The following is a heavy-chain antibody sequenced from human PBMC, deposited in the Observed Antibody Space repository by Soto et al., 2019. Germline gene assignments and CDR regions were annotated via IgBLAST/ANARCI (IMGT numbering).Heavy chain of an antibody. CDR1: GFTFSSYW. J-gene: IGHJ4*02. V-gene: IGHV3-7*01. CDR2: IKQDGSEK. Sequence: GGSLRLSXAASGFTFSSYWMSWVRQAPVKGLEWVANIKQDGSEKYYVDSVNGRFTISRDNAKNSLYVQMNSLRAEDTAVYYCAREKRANGYFDYWGQGTLVTVSS. D-gene: IGHD6-25*01. CDR3: AREKRANGYFDY.